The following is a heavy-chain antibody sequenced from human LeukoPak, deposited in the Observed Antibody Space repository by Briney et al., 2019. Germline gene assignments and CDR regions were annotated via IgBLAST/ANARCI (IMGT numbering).Heavy chain of an antibody. J-gene: IGHJ6*02. CDR3: ARGPYSIMDYYYGMDV. Sequence: TSETLSLTCAVSGGSISSGGYSWSWIRQPPGKGLEWIGYIYHSGSTYYHPSLKSRVTISGDRSKNQFSLKLSSVTAADTAVYYCARGPYSIMDYYYGMDVWGQGTTVTVSS. V-gene: IGHV4-30-2*01. CDR2: IYHSGST. CDR1: GGSISSGGYS. D-gene: IGHD6-13*01.